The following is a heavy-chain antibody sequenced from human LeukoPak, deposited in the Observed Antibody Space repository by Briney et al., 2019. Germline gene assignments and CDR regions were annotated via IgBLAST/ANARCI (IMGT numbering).Heavy chain of an antibody. CDR1: GYTFTSYY. D-gene: IGHD2-8*01. CDR2: ISGDNDST. J-gene: IGHJ3*02. V-gene: IGHV1-18*04. CDR3: ARDGFTTGSHDAFDI. Sequence: GASVKVSCKASGYTFTSYYMHWVRQAPGQGLEWMGWISGDNDSTNYAQKLQGRVTMTTDTSTSTAYMELRSLKSDDTAVYYCARDGFTTGSHDAFDIWGQGTMVSVSS.